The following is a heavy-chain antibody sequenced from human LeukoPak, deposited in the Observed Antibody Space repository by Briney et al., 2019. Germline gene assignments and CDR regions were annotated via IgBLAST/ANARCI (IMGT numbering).Heavy chain of an antibody. CDR2: IIPIFGTA. J-gene: IGHJ4*02. D-gene: IGHD6-19*01. V-gene: IGHV1-69*05. CDR1: GGTFSSYA. Sequence: SVKVSCKASGGTFSSYAISWVRQAPGQGLEWMGRIIPIFGTANYAQKFQGRVTIATDESTSTAYMELSSLRSEDTAVYYCARATIAVAGSFDYWGQGTLVTVSS. CDR3: ARATIAVAGSFDY.